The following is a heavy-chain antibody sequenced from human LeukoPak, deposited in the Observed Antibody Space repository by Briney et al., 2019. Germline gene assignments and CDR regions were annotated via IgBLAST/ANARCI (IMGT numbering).Heavy chain of an antibody. CDR3: ARDSGPYYYFDY. CDR1: GFTFSGYE. Sequence: PGGSLRLSCAASGFTFSGYEMNWVRQAPGKGLEWVSYISSSGSTIYYADSVKGRFTISRDNAKNPLYLQMNSLRAEDTAVYYCARDSGPYYYFDYWGQGTLVTVSS. D-gene: IGHD3-10*01. V-gene: IGHV3-48*03. CDR2: ISSSGSTI. J-gene: IGHJ4*02.